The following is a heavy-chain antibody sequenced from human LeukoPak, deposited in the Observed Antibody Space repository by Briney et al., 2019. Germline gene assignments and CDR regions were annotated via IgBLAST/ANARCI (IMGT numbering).Heavy chain of an antibody. Sequence: PGRSLRLSCAASGFTFSSYAMHWVRQAPGKGLEWVAVISYDGSNKYYADSVKGRFTISRDNSKNTLYLQMNSLRAEDTAVYYCARTHYYDSSGYLNYWGQGTLVTVSS. CDR3: ARTHYYDSSGYLNY. J-gene: IGHJ4*02. D-gene: IGHD3-22*01. CDR1: GFTFSSYA. CDR2: ISYDGSNK. V-gene: IGHV3-30-3*01.